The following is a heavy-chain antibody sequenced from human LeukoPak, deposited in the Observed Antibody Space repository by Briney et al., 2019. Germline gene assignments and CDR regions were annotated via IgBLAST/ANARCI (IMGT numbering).Heavy chain of an antibody. CDR3: ARRLADFDY. J-gene: IGHJ4*02. CDR2: ISGSGGST. Sequence: GGSLRLSCAASGFTFSSYGMHWIRQAPGKGLEWVSAISGSGGSTYYADSVKGRFTISRDNSKNTLYLQMNSLRAEDTAVYYCARRLADFDYWGQGTLVTVSS. CDR1: GFTFSSYG. V-gene: IGHV3-23*01.